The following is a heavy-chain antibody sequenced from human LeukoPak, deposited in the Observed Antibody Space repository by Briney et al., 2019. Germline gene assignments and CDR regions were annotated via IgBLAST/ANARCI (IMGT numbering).Heavy chain of an antibody. D-gene: IGHD5-24*01. V-gene: IGHV1-18*01. CDR2: ISVYNGNT. J-gene: IGHJ4*02. CDR3: ARGRDGYNPTADY. Sequence: GASVKVSCKASGYTFTNYGISWVRQAPGQGLEWMGWISVYNGNTNYAQNVQGRVTMTTDTSTSTAYTELRSLRSDDTAVYYCARGRDGYNPTADYWGQGTLVTVSS. CDR1: GYTFTNYG.